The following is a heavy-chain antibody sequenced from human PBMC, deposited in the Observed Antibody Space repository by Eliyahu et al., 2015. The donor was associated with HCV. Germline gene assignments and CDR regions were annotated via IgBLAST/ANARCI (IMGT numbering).Heavy chain of an antibody. V-gene: IGHV3-53*01. J-gene: IGHJ5*02. CDR3: ARAPMAGSAWFDP. Sequence: YMNWVRQAPGKGLEWVSVLYSGGSTYYADSVKGRFTISRDNPKNTLFLQMNSLRAEDTAVYYCARAPMAGSAWFDPWGRGTLVNVSS. CDR1: Y. D-gene: IGHD3-10*01. CDR2: LYSGGST.